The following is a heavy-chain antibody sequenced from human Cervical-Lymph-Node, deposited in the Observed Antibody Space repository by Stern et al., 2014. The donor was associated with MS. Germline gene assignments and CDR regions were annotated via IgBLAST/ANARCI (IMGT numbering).Heavy chain of an antibody. Sequence: EMQLVESGGGLAQPGGSLRLSCGGPGFTFSNFAMTWIRPAPGKGLGWVSVSGTDGGTHYAESVKGRFSISRDNSENTLYLQMDRLRVEDTAVYYCGKDLHYWSADSWGQGTLVTVSS. CDR3: GKDLHYWSADS. J-gene: IGHJ4*02. V-gene: IGHV3-23*04. D-gene: IGHD1-1*01. CDR1: GFTFSNFA. CDR2: SGTDGGT.